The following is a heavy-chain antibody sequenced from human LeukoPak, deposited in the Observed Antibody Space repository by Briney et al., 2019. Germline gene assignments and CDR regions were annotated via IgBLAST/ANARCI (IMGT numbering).Heavy chain of an antibody. CDR1: GGSIGSYY. D-gene: IGHD6-19*01. Sequence: PSETLSLTCTVSGGSIGSYYWSWIRPPAGKGLEWIGRMYTSGTTNYNPSLKSRVTMSVDTSKNQFSLKVSSVTAADTAVYYCARMATDAQEYSSGWKSYYYYVDVGGKGTTVTVSS. J-gene: IGHJ6*03. V-gene: IGHV4-4*07. CDR2: MYTSGTT. CDR3: ARMATDAQEYSSGWKSYYYYVDV.